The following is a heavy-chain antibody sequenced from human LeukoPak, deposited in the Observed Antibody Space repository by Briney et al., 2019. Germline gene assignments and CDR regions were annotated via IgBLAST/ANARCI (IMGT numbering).Heavy chain of an antibody. CDR1: GASVTSGGFY. CDR3: ARHSGSGSLSRPFDP. J-gene: IGHJ5*02. Sequence: PSETLSLTCSVSGASVTSGGFYWGWLRQSPGKGLEWIATIYYTGSTYYDPSLKSRVTISIDTSKNQCSLNVRSVSAADTAVYYCARHSGSGSLSRPFDPWGQGTLVTVTS. V-gene: IGHV4-39*01. D-gene: IGHD3-10*01. CDR2: IYYTGST.